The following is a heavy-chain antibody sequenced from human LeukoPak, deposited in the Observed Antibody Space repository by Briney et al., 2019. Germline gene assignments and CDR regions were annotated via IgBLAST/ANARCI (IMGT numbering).Heavy chain of an antibody. V-gene: IGHV3-48*01. D-gene: IGHD6-13*01. CDR2: IDSSSSTI. J-gene: IGHJ4*02. CDR3: AKAAVYSRNWTPFDD. CDR1: GFIFSDYN. Sequence: PGGSLRLSCEASGFIFSDYNMNWVRQAPGKGLEWLSFIDSSSSTIYYADSVKGRFTISRDTSKDTLFLQMNSLRADDTAIYYCAKAAVYSRNWTPFDDWGQGTLVIVSS.